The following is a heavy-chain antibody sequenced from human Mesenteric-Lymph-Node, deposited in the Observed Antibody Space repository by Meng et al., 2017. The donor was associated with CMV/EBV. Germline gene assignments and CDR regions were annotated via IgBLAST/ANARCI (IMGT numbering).Heavy chain of an antibody. CDR2: ISPNSGGT. V-gene: IGHV1-2*06. CDR3: ARGREDIRGGIYYFDH. CDR1: GYTFTGYY. J-gene: IGHJ4*01. D-gene: IGHD2-15*01. Sequence: SGYTFTGYYMHWVRQAPGQGLEWMGRISPNSGGTNYAQNFQGRVTMTRDTSISTAYMELSRLRSDDTAVYYCARGREDIRGGIYYFDHWGHGTLVTVSS.